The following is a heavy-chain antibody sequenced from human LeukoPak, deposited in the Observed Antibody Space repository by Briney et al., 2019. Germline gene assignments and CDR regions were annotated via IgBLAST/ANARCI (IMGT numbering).Heavy chain of an antibody. CDR2: IYYSGST. Sequence: SETLSLTCTVSGGSISSSSYYWGWIRQPPGKGLEWIGSIYYSGSTYYNPSLKSRVTISVDTSKNQFSLKLGSVTAADTAVYYCSGPYSSSWYETYWGQGTLVTVSS. V-gene: IGHV4-39*01. CDR3: SGPYSSSWYETY. CDR1: GGSISSSSYY. D-gene: IGHD6-13*01. J-gene: IGHJ4*02.